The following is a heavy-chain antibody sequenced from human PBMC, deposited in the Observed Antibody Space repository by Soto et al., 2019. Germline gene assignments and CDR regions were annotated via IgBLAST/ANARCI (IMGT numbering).Heavy chain of an antibody. Sequence: PGGSLRLSCAASGFTFSSYAMSWVRQAPGKGLEWVSGISGSGGSTYNADSVKGRFTISRDNSKNTLYLEMNSLRAEDTAVYYCARVGGEYCTNGVCQPYYYYYYMDVWGKGTTVTVSS. V-gene: IGHV3-23*01. CDR3: ARVGGEYCTNGVCQPYYYYYYMDV. CDR2: ISGSGGST. CDR1: GFTFSSYA. J-gene: IGHJ6*03. D-gene: IGHD2-8*01.